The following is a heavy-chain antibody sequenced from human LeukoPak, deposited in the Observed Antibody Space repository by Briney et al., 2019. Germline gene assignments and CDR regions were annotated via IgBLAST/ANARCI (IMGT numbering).Heavy chain of an antibody. V-gene: IGHV4-59*01. J-gene: IGHJ4*02. CDR2: IYHSGST. CDR3: AREEDYYDSSGYPQYYFDY. Sequence: SETMSLTCTVSGGSISSYYWSWIRQPPGKGLEWIGYIYHSGSTNYNPSLKSRVTISVDTSKNQFSLKLSSVTAADTAVYYCAREEDYYDSSGYPQYYFDYWGQGTLVTVSS. D-gene: IGHD3-22*01. CDR1: GGSISSYY.